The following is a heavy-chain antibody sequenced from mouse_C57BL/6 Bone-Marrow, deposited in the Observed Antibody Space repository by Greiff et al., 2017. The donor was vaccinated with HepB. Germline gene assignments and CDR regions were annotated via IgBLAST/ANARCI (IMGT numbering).Heavy chain of an antibody. D-gene: IGHD2-2*01. CDR3: AREVYYGYDGDD. CDR1: GYAFTNYL. V-gene: IGHV1-54*01. CDR2: INPGSGGT. Sequence: VQLQQSGAELVRPGTSVKVSCKASGYAFTNYLIEWVKQRPGQGLEWIGVINPGSGGTNYNEKFKGKATLTADKSSSTAYMQLSSLTSEDSAVYFCAREVYYGYDGDDWGQGTTLTVSS. J-gene: IGHJ2*01.